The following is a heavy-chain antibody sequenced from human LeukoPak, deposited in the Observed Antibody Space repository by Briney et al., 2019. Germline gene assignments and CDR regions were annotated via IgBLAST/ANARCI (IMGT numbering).Heavy chain of an antibody. CDR1: GFTFSSYA. J-gene: IGHJ4*02. CDR2: ISGSGGST. V-gene: IGHV3-23*01. CDR3: AKHAVVVAASFDN. D-gene: IGHD2-15*01. Sequence: PGGSLRLSCVASGFTFSSYAMSWVRPAPGKGLEWVSAISGSGGSTYYADSVEGRFTISRDNSKNTLYLQMNSLRAEDTAVYYCAKHAVVVAASFDNWGQGTLVTVSS.